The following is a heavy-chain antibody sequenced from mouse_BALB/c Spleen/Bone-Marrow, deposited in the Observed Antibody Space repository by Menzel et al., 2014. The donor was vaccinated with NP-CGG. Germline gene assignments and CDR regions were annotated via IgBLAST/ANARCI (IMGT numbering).Heavy chain of an antibody. CDR1: GFTFSSFA. D-gene: IGHD1-1*01. V-gene: IGHV5-17*02. Sequence: EVHLVESGGGLVQPGGSRKLSCAASGFTFSSFAMHWVRQAPEKGLEWVAYISSGSSTIYYADTVVGRFTISRDNPKNTLFLQMTSLRSEDTAMYYCARSGSSSGYFDYWGQGTTLTVSS. J-gene: IGHJ2*01. CDR2: ISSGSSTI. CDR3: ARSGSSSGYFDY.